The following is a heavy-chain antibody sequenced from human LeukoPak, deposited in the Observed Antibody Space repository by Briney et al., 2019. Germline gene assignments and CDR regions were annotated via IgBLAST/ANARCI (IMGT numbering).Heavy chain of an antibody. Sequence: GGSLRLSCAASGFTFSSYDMHWVRPAIGKGLEWVSSIVTAGDAYYSGSVKGRFTISRENAKNSLYLQMNSLRAGDTAVYYCARVLGSGTYGLDVWGQGTTVTVSS. V-gene: IGHV3-13*04. D-gene: IGHD3-10*01. CDR3: ARVLGSGTYGLDV. CDR2: IVTAGDA. CDR1: GFTFSSYD. J-gene: IGHJ6*02.